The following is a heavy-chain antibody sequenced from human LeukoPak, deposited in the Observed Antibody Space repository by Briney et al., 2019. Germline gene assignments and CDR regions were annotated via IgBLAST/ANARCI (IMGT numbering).Heavy chain of an antibody. Sequence: ASVKVSCKASGYTFTNYHITWVRQAPGQGLEWMGWISPYNGNTNYAQNLQGRVTMTTDTSTRTAYMELRSLRSDDTAAYYCARGDISWFDPWGQGTLVTVSS. V-gene: IGHV1-18*01. J-gene: IGHJ5*02. D-gene: IGHD3-9*01. CDR3: ARGDISWFDP. CDR2: ISPYNGNT. CDR1: GYTFTNYH.